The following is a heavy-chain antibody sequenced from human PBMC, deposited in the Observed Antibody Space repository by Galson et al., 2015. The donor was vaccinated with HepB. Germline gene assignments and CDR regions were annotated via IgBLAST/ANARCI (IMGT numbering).Heavy chain of an antibody. Sequence: SETLSLTCTVSGGSISSSSYYWGWIRQPPGKGLEWIGSIYYSGSTYYNPSLKSRVTISVDTSKNQFSLKLSSVTAADTAVYYCARGVGIAPAAIEETEFDYWGQGTLVTVSS. CDR1: GGSISSSSYY. CDR3: ARGVGIAPAAIEETEFDY. CDR2: IYYSGST. D-gene: IGHD2-2*02. V-gene: IGHV4-39*01. J-gene: IGHJ4*02.